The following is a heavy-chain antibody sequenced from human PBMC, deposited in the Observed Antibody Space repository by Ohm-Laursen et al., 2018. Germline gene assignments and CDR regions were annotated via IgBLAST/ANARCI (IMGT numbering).Heavy chain of an antibody. V-gene: IGHV4-34*01. CDR2: INHSGST. Sequence: GTLSLTCAVYGGSFSGYYWSWIRQPPGKGLEWIGEINHSGSTNYNPSLKSRVTISVDTTKNQFSLKLSSVTAADTAVYYCARGPSYDFWSGWDCWGQGTLITVSA. CDR1: GGSFSGYY. CDR3: ARGPSYDFWSGWDC. D-gene: IGHD3-3*01. J-gene: IGHJ4*02.